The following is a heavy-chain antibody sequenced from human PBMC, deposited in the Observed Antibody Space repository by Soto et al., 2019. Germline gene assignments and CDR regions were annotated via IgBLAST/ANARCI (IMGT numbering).Heavy chain of an antibody. CDR1: VFSFSISP. J-gene: IGHJ4*02. D-gene: IGHD7-27*01. CDR3: ARDPKTSGGQHWAFNYFDS. Sequence: PGGALRVSCASSVFSFSISPMHWVRQAPGNGPDWVALISYDGTNKFYADSVKGRFTISRDNSKSTLYLQVDSLRPEDAAVYYCARDPKTSGGQHWAFNYFDSWGQGTLVTVSS. V-gene: IGHV3-30-3*01. CDR2: ISYDGTNK.